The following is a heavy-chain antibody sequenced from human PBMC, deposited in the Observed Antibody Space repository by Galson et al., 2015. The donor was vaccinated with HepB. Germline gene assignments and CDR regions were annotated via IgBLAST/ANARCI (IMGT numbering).Heavy chain of an antibody. CDR3: AKGGGKYERYSMGV. J-gene: IGHJ6*02. CDR1: GFTLSNYA. CDR2: MTSGGST. Sequence: SLRLSCAASGFTLSNYAMSWVRQAPGKGLEWVSGMTSGGSTYSADSVKGRFTISTDKSKNTLYLQMSSLRAEDTAVYYCAKGGGKYERYSMGVWGQGTTVTVSS. V-gene: IGHV3-23*01. D-gene: IGHD2-2*01.